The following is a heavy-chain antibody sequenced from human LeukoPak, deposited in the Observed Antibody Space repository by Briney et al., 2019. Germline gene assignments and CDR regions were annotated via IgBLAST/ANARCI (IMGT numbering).Heavy chain of an antibody. Sequence: EGSLRLSCAASGFTVSNNYMSWVRQAPGKGLEWVSVIYSSGNTYYADSVKGRFTISRDNSKNTLYLQMNSLRAEDTAVYYCARDGLDRGSREYYFDFWGQGTLVTVSP. J-gene: IGHJ4*02. CDR2: IYSSGNT. D-gene: IGHD3/OR15-3a*01. V-gene: IGHV3-53*01. CDR3: ARDGLDRGSREYYFDF. CDR1: GFTVSNNY.